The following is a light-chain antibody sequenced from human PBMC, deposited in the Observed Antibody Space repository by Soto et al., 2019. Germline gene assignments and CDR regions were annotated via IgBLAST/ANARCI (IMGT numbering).Light chain of an antibody. J-gene: IGLJ3*02. CDR1: SGHSNYA. CDR2: LNSDGSH. Sequence: QLVLTQSPSVSASLGASVKFTCTLTSGHSNYAIAWHQQQPEPGPRYLMKLNSDGSHSKGDGIPDRFSGSSSGTERYLTISRLQSEDEADYSCQTWNTGFWVFGGGTKLTVL. CDR3: QTWNTGFWV. V-gene: IGLV4-69*01.